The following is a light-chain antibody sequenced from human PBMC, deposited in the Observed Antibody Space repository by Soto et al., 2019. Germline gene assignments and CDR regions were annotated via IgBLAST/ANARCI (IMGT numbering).Light chain of an antibody. V-gene: IGKV3-11*01. Sequence: LTQSPASLSLYPWERATLSCRASQSVNNYLAWYQQRPGQAPRLLIYDASNRATGIPARFSGSGSGTDFTLTISSLEPEDFAVYYCQHRNNRPFSFGPGTKVDI. J-gene: IGKJ3*01. CDR1: QSVNNY. CDR2: DAS. CDR3: QHRNNRPFS.